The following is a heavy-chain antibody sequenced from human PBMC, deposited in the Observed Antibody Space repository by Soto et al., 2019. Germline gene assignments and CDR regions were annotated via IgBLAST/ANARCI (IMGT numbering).Heavy chain of an antibody. CDR1: GGSISSGDYY. J-gene: IGHJ5*01. V-gene: IGHV4-30-4*01. D-gene: IGHD4-4*01. CDR2: IYYSGST. CDR3: ARELPRYSKGRYNWFDS. Sequence: SETLSLTCTVSGGSISSGDYYWSWIRQPPGKGLEWIGYIYYSGSTYYNPSLKSRVTISVDTSKNQFSLKLSSVTAADTAVYYCARELPRYSKGRYNWFDSWGQGTLVTVSS.